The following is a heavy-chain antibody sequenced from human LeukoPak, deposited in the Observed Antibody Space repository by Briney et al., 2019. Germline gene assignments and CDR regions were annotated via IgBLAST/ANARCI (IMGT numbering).Heavy chain of an antibody. V-gene: IGHV3-48*01. CDR3: ARTRYYYGFDF. CDR2: ISSTSGTI. CDR1: GFTFSDYS. Sequence: GWSLRLSCAASGFTFSDYSMNWVRQAPGKGLDWVSYISSTSGTIYYADSVKGRFTISRDNAKNSLYLQMNSLRAEDTAVYYCARTRYYYGFDFWGQGTMVTVSS. J-gene: IGHJ3*01. D-gene: IGHD2/OR15-2a*01.